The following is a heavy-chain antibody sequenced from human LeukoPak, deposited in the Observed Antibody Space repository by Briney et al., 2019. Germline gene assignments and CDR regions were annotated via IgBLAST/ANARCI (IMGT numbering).Heavy chain of an antibody. Sequence: ASVKVSCKASGYTFTCYGISWVRQAPGQGLEWMGWISAYNGNTNYAQKLQGRVTMTTDTSTSTAYMELRSLRSDDTAVYYCARGRTGDYLGVFDYWGQGTLVTVSS. D-gene: IGHD7-27*01. CDR2: ISAYNGNT. CDR3: ARGRTGDYLGVFDY. CDR1: GYTFTCYG. J-gene: IGHJ4*02. V-gene: IGHV1-18*01.